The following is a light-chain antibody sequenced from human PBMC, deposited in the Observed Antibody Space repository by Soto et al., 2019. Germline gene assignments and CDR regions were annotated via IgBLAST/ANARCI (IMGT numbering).Light chain of an antibody. Sequence: IGMTQSPATLSVSPGERATLSCRASQSVSSNLAWYQQKPGQAPRLLIYDASTRATAIPARFSGSGSGTEFTLTISSLQSGDFAIYYCQQYNSWPRTFGQGTKLEIK. V-gene: IGKV3-15*01. CDR2: DAS. CDR3: QQYNSWPRT. J-gene: IGKJ2*01. CDR1: QSVSSN.